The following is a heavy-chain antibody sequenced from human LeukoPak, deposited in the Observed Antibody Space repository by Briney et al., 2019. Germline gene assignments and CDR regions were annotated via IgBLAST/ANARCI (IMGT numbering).Heavy chain of an antibody. J-gene: IGHJ4*02. CDR3: AKVITYDSSGYYRHPDY. V-gene: IGHV3-30*18. CDR2: ISYDTNIK. Sequence: GGSLRLSCAASGFRFSDYGMHWVRQAPGKGLEWVAVISYDTNIKSYADSVKGRFTISRDNSKNTLYLQMNSLRAEDTAVYYCAKVITYDSSGYYRHPDYWGQGTLVTVSS. CDR1: GFRFSDYG. D-gene: IGHD3-22*01.